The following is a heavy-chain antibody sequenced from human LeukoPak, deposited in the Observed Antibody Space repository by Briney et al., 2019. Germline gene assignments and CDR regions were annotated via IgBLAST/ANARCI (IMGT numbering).Heavy chain of an antibody. CDR1: GFTFSSYA. Sequence: GGSLRLSCAASGFTFSSYAMSWVRQAPGKGLEWVSVIYSGGSTYYADSVKGRFTISRDNSKNTLYLQMNSLRAEDTAVYYCAREFSRAFDIWGQGTMVTVSS. J-gene: IGHJ3*02. CDR3: AREFSRAFDI. CDR2: IYSGGST. V-gene: IGHV3-66*01.